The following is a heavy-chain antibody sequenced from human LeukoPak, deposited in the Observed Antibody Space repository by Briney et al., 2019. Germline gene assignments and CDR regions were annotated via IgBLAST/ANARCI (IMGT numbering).Heavy chain of an antibody. D-gene: IGHD6-13*01. CDR2: IHYSGTT. J-gene: IGHJ1*01. Sequence: KASETLSLTCTVSGGSISSYYWSWIRQPPGKGLEWIGYIHYSGTTNYNPSLKSRVTISVDTSKNQFSLKLSSVTAADTAVYYCARVAGAAAGTGGEYFQHWGQGTLVTVSS. V-gene: IGHV4-59*08. CDR1: GGSISSYY. CDR3: ARVAGAAAGTGGEYFQH.